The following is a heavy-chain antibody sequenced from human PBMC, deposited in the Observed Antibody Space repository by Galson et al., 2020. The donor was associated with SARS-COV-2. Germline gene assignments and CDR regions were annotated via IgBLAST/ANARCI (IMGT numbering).Heavy chain of an antibody. CDR3: AKELYSGYECDY. J-gene: IGHJ4*02. CDR2: IRYDGNNK. D-gene: IGHD5-12*01. V-gene: IGHV3-30*02. Sequence: GGSLRLSCEGSGFTFRNYGMHWVRQAPGKGLEWVAFIRYDGNNKYYADSVKGRFTISRDNSKSTLYLQVDSLRPEDTAVYYCAKELYSGYECDYWGQGTLVTVSS. CDR1: GFTFRNYG.